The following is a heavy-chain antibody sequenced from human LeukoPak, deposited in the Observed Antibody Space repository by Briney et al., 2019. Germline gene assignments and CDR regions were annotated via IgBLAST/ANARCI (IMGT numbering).Heavy chain of an antibody. Sequence: GASVKVSCKASGGTFSSYTISWVRQAPGQGLEWMGRIIPILGIANYAQKFQGRVTITADKSTSTAYKELSSLRSEDTAVYYCATTSTGGYFYYYYMDVWGKGTTVTVSS. CDR3: ATTSTGGYFYYYYMDV. D-gene: IGHD7-27*01. V-gene: IGHV1-69*02. CDR1: GGTFSSYT. CDR2: IIPILGIA. J-gene: IGHJ6*03.